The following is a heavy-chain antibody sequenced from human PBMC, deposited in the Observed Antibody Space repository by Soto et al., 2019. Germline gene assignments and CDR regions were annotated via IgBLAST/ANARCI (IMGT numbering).Heavy chain of an antibody. CDR2: INHSGST. CDR1: GGSFSGYY. V-gene: IGHV4-34*01. J-gene: IGHJ3*02. CDR3: ARHTDCGSGSSCLGSDNMDTDAFDI. Sequence: PSETLSLTCAVYGGSFSGYYWTWIRQPPGTGLEWIGEINHSGSTNYNPSLKSRVTISVDTSKNQFSLRLTSVTAADTAVYYCARHTDCGSGSSCLGSDNMDTDAFDIWAQGTMVTVSS. D-gene: IGHD3-10*01.